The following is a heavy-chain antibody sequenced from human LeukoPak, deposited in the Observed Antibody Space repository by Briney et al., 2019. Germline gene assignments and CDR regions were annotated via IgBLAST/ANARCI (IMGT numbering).Heavy chain of an antibody. CDR3: ARVNYDYVWGSYPSLTYYYYYMDV. CDR2: IVPIFGTA. D-gene: IGHD3-16*02. CDR1: GGTFSSYA. J-gene: IGHJ6*03. V-gene: IGHV1-69*05. Sequence: GSSVKVSCKASGGTFSSYAISWVRQAPGQGLEWMGGIVPIFGTANYAQKFQGRVTMTRNTSISTAYMELSSLRSEDTAVYYCARVNYDYVWGSYPSLTYYYYYMDVWGKGTTVTVSS.